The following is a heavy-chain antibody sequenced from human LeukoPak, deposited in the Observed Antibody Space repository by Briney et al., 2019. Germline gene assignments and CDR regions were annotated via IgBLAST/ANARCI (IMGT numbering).Heavy chain of an antibody. V-gene: IGHV1-2*02. CDR3: ARQGAATFRRFDP. Sequence: ASVKVSCKASGYTFTGYYMHWVRQAPGQGLEWMGWINPNSGGTNYAQKFQGRVTMTRDTSISTAYMELSRLRSDDTAVYYCARQGAATFRRFDPWGQGTLVTVSS. CDR1: GYTFTGYY. CDR2: INPNSGGT. J-gene: IGHJ5*02. D-gene: IGHD1-26*01.